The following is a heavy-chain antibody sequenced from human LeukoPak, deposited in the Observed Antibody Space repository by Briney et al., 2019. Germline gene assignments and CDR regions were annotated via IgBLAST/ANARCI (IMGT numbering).Heavy chain of an antibody. D-gene: IGHD1-26*01. Sequence: ASVKVSCKASGYTLTNYAMHWVRQAPGQGLEWMGWISTYYGYTNYAQNLQGRVTMTTDTSASTVYLELRSLRSDDTAVYYCARTPPPTIVGAHYFDYWGQGTLVTVSS. CDR2: ISTYYGYT. CDR3: ARTPPPTIVGAHYFDY. CDR1: GYTLTNYA. J-gene: IGHJ4*02. V-gene: IGHV1-18*01.